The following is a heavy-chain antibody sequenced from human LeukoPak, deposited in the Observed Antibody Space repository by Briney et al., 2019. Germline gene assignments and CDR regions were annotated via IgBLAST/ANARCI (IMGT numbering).Heavy chain of an antibody. CDR2: IYTGGSSP. D-gene: IGHD5-12*01. CDR3: VRGNSGYGNFDY. Sequence: GGSLRLSCAVSGFTLSSYWMHWVRQAPGKGLEWVSRIYTGGSSPTYAESLKGRVTISRDNAKNTLYLQVNSLRAEDTAVYYCVRGNSGYGNFDYWGQGTLVTVSS. V-gene: IGHV3-74*01. J-gene: IGHJ4*02. CDR1: GFTLSSYW.